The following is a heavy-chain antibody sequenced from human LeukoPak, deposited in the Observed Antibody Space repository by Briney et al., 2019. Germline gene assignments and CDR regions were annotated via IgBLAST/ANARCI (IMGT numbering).Heavy chain of an antibody. D-gene: IGHD6-19*01. CDR3: ARALPQSSGRYYYYMDV. V-gene: IGHV4-59*01. J-gene: IGHJ6*03. CDR2: IYYSGST. Sequence: SETLSLTCTVSGGSISSYYWSWIRQPPGEGLEWTGYIYYSGSTNYNPSLKRRVTIPVATSKNQTPLSLRSVTATDTAVYYFARALPQSSGRYYYYMDVWGKGTTVTVSS. CDR1: GGSISSYY.